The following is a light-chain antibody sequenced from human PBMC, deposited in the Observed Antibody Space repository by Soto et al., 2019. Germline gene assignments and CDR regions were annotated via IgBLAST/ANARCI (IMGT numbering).Light chain of an antibody. J-gene: IGKJ1*01. CDR2: GAS. Sequence: EIVWTQSPCALYLSPGERATLSCRASQTFSSNFLAWYQQKPGQAPRRLIYGASNRATGIPDRFSGSGSGTDFTLTISRLEPEDFAVYYCQQYDSSPRTFGQGTKVDIK. V-gene: IGKV3-20*01. CDR3: QQYDSSPRT. CDR1: QTFSSNF.